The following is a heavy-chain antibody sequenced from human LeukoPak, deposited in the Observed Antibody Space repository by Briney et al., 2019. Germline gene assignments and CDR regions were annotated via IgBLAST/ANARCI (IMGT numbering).Heavy chain of an antibody. V-gene: IGHV1-69*13. J-gene: IGHJ4*02. D-gene: IGHD3-22*01. CDR1: GGTFSSYA. Sequence: ASVKVSCKASGGTFSSYAISWVRQAPGQGLEWMGGIIPIFGTANYAQKFQGRVTITADESTSTAYMELSSLRSEDTAVYYCDWYYYDSSGYYYFDYWGQGTLVTVSS. CDR2: IIPIFGTA. CDR3: DWYYYDSSGYYYFDY.